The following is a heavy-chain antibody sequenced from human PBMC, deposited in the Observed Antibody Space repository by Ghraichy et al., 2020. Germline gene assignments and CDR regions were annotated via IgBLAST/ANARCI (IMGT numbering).Heavy chain of an antibody. CDR3: ARGPYYAYY. Sequence: GESLNISCAASGFTFSSSSMHWVRQAPGKGLEYVSAITSNGGSTYYADSVKGRFTISRDNSKNTLYLQMGSLRAEDMAVYYCARGPYYAYYWGQGTLVTVSS. CDR1: GFTFSSSS. D-gene: IGHD2/OR15-2a*01. J-gene: IGHJ4*02. CDR2: ITSNGGST. V-gene: IGHV3-64*02.